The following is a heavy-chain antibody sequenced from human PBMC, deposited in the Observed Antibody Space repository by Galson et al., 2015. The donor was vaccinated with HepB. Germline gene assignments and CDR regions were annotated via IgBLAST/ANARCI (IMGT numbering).Heavy chain of an antibody. CDR3: AREQVRAAKQYYFDY. CDR1: GGSISSGDYY. Sequence: QVQLQESGPGLVKPSQTLSLTCTVSGGSISSGDYYWNWIRQPPGKGLEWIGYIYYSGSTYYNPSLQSRVTISVDTSKNQFSLKLSSVNAADTAVYYCAREQVRAAKQYYFDYWGQGTLVTVSS. J-gene: IGHJ4*02. D-gene: IGHD1-1*01. V-gene: IGHV4-30-4*01. CDR2: IYYSGST.